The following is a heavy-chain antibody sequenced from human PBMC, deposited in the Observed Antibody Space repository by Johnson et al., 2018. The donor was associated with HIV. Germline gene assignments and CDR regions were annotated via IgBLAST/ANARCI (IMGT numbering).Heavy chain of an antibody. V-gene: IGHV3-30*02. Sequence: QVQLVESGGGLVQPGGSLRLSCGASAFTFSSNDMNWVRQAPGKGLEWVAFIRYDGSNNYYADSVKGRFTISKDNSRNTLFLHMNSLRADDTAVYYCAIGRGEFPRHAFDIWGQGTMVTVSS. D-gene: IGHD3-10*01. CDR2: IRYDGSNN. CDR1: AFTFSSND. CDR3: AIGRGEFPRHAFDI. J-gene: IGHJ3*02.